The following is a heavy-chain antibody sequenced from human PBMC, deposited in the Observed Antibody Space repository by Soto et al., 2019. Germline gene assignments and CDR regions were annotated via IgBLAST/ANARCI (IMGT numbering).Heavy chain of an antibody. CDR1: GFTFSSYS. CDR3: ARGAVAAGGYDY. Sequence: EVQLVESGGGLIQPGGSLRLSCAASGFTFSSYSMTWVRQAPGKGLEWVSYISSSSSSIYYAASVKGRFTVSRDNAKNSLFLQMNSLRDGDTAVYYCARGAVAAGGYDYWGQGTLVTVSS. CDR2: ISSSSSSI. V-gene: IGHV3-48*02. J-gene: IGHJ4*02. D-gene: IGHD3-16*01.